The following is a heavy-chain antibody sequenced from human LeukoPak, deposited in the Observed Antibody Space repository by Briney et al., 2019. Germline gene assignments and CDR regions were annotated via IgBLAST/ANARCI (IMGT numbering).Heavy chain of an antibody. D-gene: IGHD4-17*01. J-gene: IGHJ5*02. CDR3: ASSHGDWFDP. CDR2: MNPNSGNT. Sequence: ASVKVSCKASGYTFNTYALNWVRQATGQGLEWMGWMNPNSGNTGYAQKFQGRVTMTRNTSISTAYMELSSLRSEDTAVYYCASSHGDWFDPWGQGTLVTVSS. V-gene: IGHV1-8*02. CDR1: GYTFNTYA.